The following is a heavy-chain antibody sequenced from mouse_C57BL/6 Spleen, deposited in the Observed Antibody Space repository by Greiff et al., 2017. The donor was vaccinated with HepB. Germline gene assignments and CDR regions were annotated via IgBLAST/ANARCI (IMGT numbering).Heavy chain of an antibody. D-gene: IGHD1-1*01. V-gene: IGHV1-55*01. CDR1: GYTFTSYW. CDR2: IYPGSGST. CDR3: ARREITTVVYWYFDV. J-gene: IGHJ1*03. Sequence: VQLQQPGAELVKPGASVKMSCKASGYTFTSYWITWVKQRPGQGLEWIGDIYPGSGSTNYNEKFKSKATLTVDTSSSTAYMQLSSLTSEDSAVYYCARREITTVVYWYFDVWGTGTTVTVSS.